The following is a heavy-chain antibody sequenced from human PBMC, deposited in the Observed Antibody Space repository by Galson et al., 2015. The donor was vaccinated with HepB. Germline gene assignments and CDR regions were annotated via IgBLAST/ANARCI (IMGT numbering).Heavy chain of an antibody. CDR1: GDSVSSNSAA. Sequence: CAISGDSVSSNSAAWNRIRQSPSRGLEWLGRTYYRSKWYNDYAVSVKSRITINPDTSKNQFSLQLNSVTPEDTAVYYCAREEQWLVNYFDYWGQGTLVTVSS. V-gene: IGHV6-1*01. D-gene: IGHD6-19*01. J-gene: IGHJ4*02. CDR3: AREEQWLVNYFDY. CDR2: TYYRSKWYN.